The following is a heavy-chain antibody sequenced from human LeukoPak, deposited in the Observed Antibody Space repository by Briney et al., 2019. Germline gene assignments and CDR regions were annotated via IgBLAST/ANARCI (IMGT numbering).Heavy chain of an antibody. Sequence: SETLSLTCAVYGGSFSGYYWSWIRQPPGKGLEWIGEINHSGSTNYNPSLKSRVTISVDTSKNQFSLKLSSVTAADTAVYYCARDPDYRYSSSWYNWFDPWGQGTLVTVSS. J-gene: IGHJ5*02. D-gene: IGHD6-13*01. CDR2: INHSGST. V-gene: IGHV4-34*01. CDR3: ARDPDYRYSSSWYNWFDP. CDR1: GGSFSGYY.